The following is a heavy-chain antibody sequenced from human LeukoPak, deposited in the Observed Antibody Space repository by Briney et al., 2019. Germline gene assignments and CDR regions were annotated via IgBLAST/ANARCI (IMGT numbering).Heavy chain of an antibody. J-gene: IGHJ5*02. V-gene: IGHV4-34*01. CDR3: ARGYSSSWYFNRFDP. CDR2: INHSGST. Sequence: SETLSLTCAVYGGSFSGYYWSWIRQPPGKGLEWIGEINHSGSTNYNPSLKSRVTISVDTSKNQFSLKLSSVTAADTAVYYCARGYSSSWYFNRFDPWGQGTLVTVSS. D-gene: IGHD6-13*01. CDR1: GGSFSGYY.